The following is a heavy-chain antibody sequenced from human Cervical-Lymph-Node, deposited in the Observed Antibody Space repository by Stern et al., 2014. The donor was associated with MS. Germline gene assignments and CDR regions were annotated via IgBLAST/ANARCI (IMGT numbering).Heavy chain of an antibody. Sequence: QLQLQESGPGLVKPSETLSLTCTVSGGSISSYYWSWIRQPPGKGLEWIGYIYYSGSTNYNPSLKSRVTISVDTSKNQFSLKLSSVTAADTAVYYCARDQGGLFFDPWGQGTLVTVSS. V-gene: IGHV4-59*01. D-gene: IGHD3-16*01. CDR3: ARDQGGLFFDP. CDR2: IYYSGST. J-gene: IGHJ5*02. CDR1: GGSISSYY.